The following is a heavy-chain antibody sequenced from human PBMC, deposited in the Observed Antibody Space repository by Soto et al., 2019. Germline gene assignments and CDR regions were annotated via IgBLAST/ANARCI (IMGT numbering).Heavy chain of an antibody. CDR2: TSYDGSDK. CDR3: ARWGTTGGLDV. J-gene: IGHJ1*01. CDR1: GFTFRSYV. Sequence: QVHLVESGGGVVQPGTSLRVSCVGSGFTFRSYVIHWVRQAPGKGLEWVALTSYDGSDKYYGESVRGRFTISRDNSRNTVDLQMDNLRLEDTALYYCARWGTTGGLDVWGQGTLVSV. D-gene: IGHD3-16*01. V-gene: IGHV3-30*19.